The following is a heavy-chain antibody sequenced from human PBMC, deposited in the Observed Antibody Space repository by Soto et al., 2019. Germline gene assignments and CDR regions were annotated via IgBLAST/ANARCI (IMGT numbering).Heavy chain of an antibody. D-gene: IGHD3-22*01. CDR1: GFTFSSYA. Sequence: GGSLRLSCAASGFTFSSYAMSWVRQAPGKGLEWVSAISGSGGSTYYADSVKGRFTISRDNSKNTLYLQMNSLRAEDTAVYYCAKDYYDSSGSDYFDYWGQGTLVTVSS. J-gene: IGHJ4*02. V-gene: IGHV3-23*01. CDR2: ISGSGGST. CDR3: AKDYYDSSGSDYFDY.